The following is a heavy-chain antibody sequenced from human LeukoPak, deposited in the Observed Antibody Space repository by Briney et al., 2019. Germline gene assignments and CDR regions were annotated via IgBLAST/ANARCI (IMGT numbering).Heavy chain of an antibody. CDR1: GFTFSRYW. CDR2: INSDGSYT. V-gene: IGHV3-74*01. CDR3: ARDFDPVVRGYFF. J-gene: IGHJ4*02. Sequence: GGSLRLSCAASGFTFSRYWMHWVRQAPGKGLVWVSRINSDGSYTSYADFVKGRFTISRDNAKNTVYLQMSSLRAEDTAVYYCARDFDPVVRGYFFWGQGTLVTVSS. D-gene: IGHD3-10*01.